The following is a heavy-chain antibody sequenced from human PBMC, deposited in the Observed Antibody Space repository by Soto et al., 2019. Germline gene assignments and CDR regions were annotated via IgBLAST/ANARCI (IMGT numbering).Heavy chain of an antibody. CDR3: AITIIVGSAY. V-gene: IGHV3-23*01. CDR1: GFTFSSYA. D-gene: IGHD3-22*01. Sequence: EVQLLESGGGLVQPGGSLRLSCAASGFTFSSYAMSWVRQAPGKGLEWVSAISGSGGSTYYADSVKGRFTLSRDNTKNTLYLPMNSLTAEDTAVYYCAITIIVGSAYWGQGTLVTVSS. CDR2: ISGSGGST. J-gene: IGHJ4*02.